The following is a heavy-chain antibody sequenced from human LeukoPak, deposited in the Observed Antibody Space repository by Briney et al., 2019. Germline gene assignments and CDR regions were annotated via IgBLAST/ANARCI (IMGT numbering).Heavy chain of an antibody. V-gene: IGHV3-23*01. Sequence: GGSLRLSCVVSGFSFSSYAMSWVRQAPGKGLEWVSVISGSGGSTYYADSVKGRFTISRDNSKNTLYLQMNSLRAEDTAVYYCARLRPSSYYFDYWGQGTLVTVSS. CDR3: ARLRPSSYYFDY. D-gene: IGHD4-17*01. CDR2: ISGSGGST. J-gene: IGHJ4*02. CDR1: GFSFSSYA.